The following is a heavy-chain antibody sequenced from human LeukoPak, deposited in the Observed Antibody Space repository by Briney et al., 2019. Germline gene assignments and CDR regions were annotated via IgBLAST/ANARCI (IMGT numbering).Heavy chain of an antibody. J-gene: IGHJ3*02. CDR3: AREYCSGGSCYPGDAFDI. D-gene: IGHD2-15*01. Sequence: GGSLRLSCAASGFTVSNNYMSWVRQAPGKGLEWVSVIYSGGGTSYADSVKGRFTISRDNSKNTLYLQMNSLRAEDTAVYSCAREYCSGGSCYPGDAFDIWGQGTMVAVSS. CDR1: GFTVSNNY. CDR2: IYSGGGT. V-gene: IGHV3-66*01.